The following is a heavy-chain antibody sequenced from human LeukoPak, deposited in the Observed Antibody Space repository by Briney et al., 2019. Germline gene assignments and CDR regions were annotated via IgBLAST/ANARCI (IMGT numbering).Heavy chain of an antibody. CDR1: GFTFSSYG. CDR3: AKDSPLLTI. J-gene: IGHJ3*02. Sequence: PGGSLRLSCTASGFTFSSYGMSWVRQAPGKGLQWVSAISHNDGSTYYADSVKGRFTISRDNSKNTLYLQMNSLRAEDTATYYCAKDSPLLTIWGQGTMVTVSS. CDR2: ISHNDGST. V-gene: IGHV3-23*01.